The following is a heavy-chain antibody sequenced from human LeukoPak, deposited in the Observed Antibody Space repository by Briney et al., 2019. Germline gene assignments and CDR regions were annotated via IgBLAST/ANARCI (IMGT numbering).Heavy chain of an antibody. D-gene: IGHD6-13*01. CDR2: IYPDDSDT. Sequence: GESLKISCKGSGISFASYWIGLVRQMPGKGLEWMGIIYPDDSDTRYSPSFQGQVTITADKSISTAYLQWNSLKASDTAMYFCARRIAGSGSDYWGQGTLVTVSS. J-gene: IGHJ4*02. CDR1: GISFASYW. V-gene: IGHV5-51*01. CDR3: ARRIAGSGSDY.